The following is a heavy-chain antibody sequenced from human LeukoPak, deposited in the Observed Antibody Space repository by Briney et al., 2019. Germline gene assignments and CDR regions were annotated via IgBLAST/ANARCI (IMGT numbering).Heavy chain of an antibody. V-gene: IGHV3-74*01. D-gene: IGHD6-19*01. CDR2: INSDGSST. Sequence: GGSLRLSCAAPGFTFSSYWMHWVRQAPGKGLVWVSRINSDGSSTSYADSVKGRFTISRDNAKNTLYLQMNSLRAEDTAVYYCARELVGAVAGFDYWGQGTLVTVSS. CDR3: ARELVGAVAGFDY. J-gene: IGHJ4*02. CDR1: GFTFSSYW.